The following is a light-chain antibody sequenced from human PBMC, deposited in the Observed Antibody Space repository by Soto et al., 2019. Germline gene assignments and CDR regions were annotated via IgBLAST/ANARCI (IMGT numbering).Light chain of an antibody. CDR3: QQYYDAPYT. J-gene: IGKJ2*01. V-gene: IGKV4-1*01. CDR1: QSVLYSSNSKNY. Sequence: DIVMTQSPDSLAVSLGERATINCKSSQSVLYSSNSKNYLAWYQQKPGQPPKLLIYWASTRESGFPDRFSGSGSVTDFTLTISSLQAEDVAVYYCQQYYDAPYTFGQGTKLEIK. CDR2: WAS.